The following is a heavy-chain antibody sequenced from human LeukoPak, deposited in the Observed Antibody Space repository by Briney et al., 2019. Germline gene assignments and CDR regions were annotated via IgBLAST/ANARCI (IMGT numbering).Heavy chain of an antibody. CDR1: GYSISSGYY. J-gene: IGHJ5*02. D-gene: IGHD6-13*01. V-gene: IGHV4-38-2*02. CDR2: IYHSGST. Sequence: SETLSLTCTVSGYSISSGYYWAWVRQPQGKGLEWIGNIYHSGSTYYNPSLKSRVTISVDTSKNQFSLQLTSVTAADTAVYYCARAYSSSWYFNWFDPWGQGTLVTVSS. CDR3: ARAYSSSWYFNWFDP.